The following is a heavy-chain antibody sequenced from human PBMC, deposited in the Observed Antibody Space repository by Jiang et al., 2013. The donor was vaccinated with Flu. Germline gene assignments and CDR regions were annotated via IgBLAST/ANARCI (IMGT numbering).Heavy chain of an antibody. V-gene: IGHV4-30-4*01. Sequence: PGLVKPSQTLSLTCTVSGGSISSGDFYWSWIRQPPGKGLEWIGYIYYSGSTYYNPSLKSRVTISIDRSMSQFSLKLSSVTAADTAVYYCARDGPFSRSFTNYCYGMDVWGQGTTVTVSS. CDR1: GGSISSGDFY. CDR3: ARDGPFSRSFTNYCYGMDV. D-gene: IGHD6-6*01. J-gene: IGHJ6*02. CDR2: IYYSGST.